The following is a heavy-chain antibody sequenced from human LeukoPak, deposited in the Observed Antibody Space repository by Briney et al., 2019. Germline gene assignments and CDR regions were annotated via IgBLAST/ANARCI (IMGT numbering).Heavy chain of an antibody. CDR1: GGSISSGSYY. Sequence: SQTLSLTCTVSGGSISSGSYYWSWIRQPAGKGLEWIGRIYTSGSTNYNPSLKSRVTISVDTSKNQFSLKLNSVTAADTAVYYCARVGFDSSGTDAFDIWGQGTMVTVSS. CDR2: IYTSGST. D-gene: IGHD3-22*01. J-gene: IGHJ3*02. CDR3: ARVGFDSSGTDAFDI. V-gene: IGHV4-61*02.